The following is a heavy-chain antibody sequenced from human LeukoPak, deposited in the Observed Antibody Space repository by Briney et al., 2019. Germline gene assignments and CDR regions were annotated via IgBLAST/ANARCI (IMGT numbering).Heavy chain of an antibody. V-gene: IGHV3-23*01. CDR3: AKGFGINHYHWIDP. J-gene: IGHJ5*02. Sequence: GGSLRHSSAASAVTIFNYSMNCVGQAPGKGLEWVSGISGGGGSTYYADSVEGRFTISRDNSKNTLYLQMDSLRADDTALYYCAKGFGINHYHWIDPWGQGTLVTVSS. CDR2: ISGGGGST. CDR1: AVTIFNYS. D-gene: IGHD3-10*01.